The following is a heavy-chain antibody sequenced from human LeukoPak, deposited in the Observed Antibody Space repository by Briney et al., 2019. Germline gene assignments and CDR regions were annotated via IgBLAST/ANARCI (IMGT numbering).Heavy chain of an antibody. D-gene: IGHD3-10*01. CDR3: YGSGSYYSSDY. J-gene: IGHJ4*02. Sequence: GGSLRLSCAASGFTFSSQWMHWVRQAPGEGLVWVSRISGDGSNTHYADSVKGRFTISRDNARNTLYLQMNTLTVEDTDAYYCYGSGSYYSSDYWGQGTLVTVSS. V-gene: IGHV3-74*01. CDR2: ISGDGSNT. CDR1: GFTFSSQW.